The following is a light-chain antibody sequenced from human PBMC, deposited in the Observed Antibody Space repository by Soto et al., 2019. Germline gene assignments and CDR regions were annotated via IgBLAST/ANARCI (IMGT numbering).Light chain of an antibody. CDR3: QQRRNWWT. CDR2: DAS. V-gene: IGKV3-11*01. CDR1: QSVSSY. Sequence: EIVLTQSPATLSLSPGERATLSCRASQSVSSYLAWYQQKPGQAPRLLIYDASNRATGIPARFSGSGSGTAFTLTISSLEPEDFAVYYCQQRRNWWTFGQGTKVEIK. J-gene: IGKJ1*01.